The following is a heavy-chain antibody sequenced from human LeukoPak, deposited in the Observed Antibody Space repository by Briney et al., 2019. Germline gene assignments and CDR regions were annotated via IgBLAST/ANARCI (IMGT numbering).Heavy chain of an antibody. CDR3: ARDPPYCSGGSCPGGYFDY. V-gene: IGHV3-66*01. CDR1: GFTVSSNY. J-gene: IGHJ4*02. CDR2: IYSGGST. Sequence: GGSLRLSFAASGFTVSSNYMSWVRQAPGKGLEWVSVIYSGGSTYYADSVKGRFTISRDNSKNTLYLQMNSLRAEDTAVYYCARDPPYCSGGSCPGGYFDYWGQGTLVTVSS. D-gene: IGHD2-15*01.